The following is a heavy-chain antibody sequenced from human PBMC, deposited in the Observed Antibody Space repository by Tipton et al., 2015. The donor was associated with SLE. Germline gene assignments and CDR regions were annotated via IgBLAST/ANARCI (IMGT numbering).Heavy chain of an antibody. CDR2: IYSGGHT. CDR3: ARGDSSSWNQYYFDY. V-gene: IGHV3-66*02. J-gene: IGHJ4*02. CDR1: GFSVSRSY. Sequence: SLRLSCAASGFSVSRSYINWVRQAPGKGLEWVSVIYSGGHTYYADSVQGRFTISTDYSKSTLYLQMSSLRTDDTAVYYCARGDSSSWNQYYFDYWGQGALVTVSS. D-gene: IGHD6-13*01.